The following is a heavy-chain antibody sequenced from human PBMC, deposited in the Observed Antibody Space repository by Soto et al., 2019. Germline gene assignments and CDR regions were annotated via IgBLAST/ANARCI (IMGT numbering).Heavy chain of an antibody. J-gene: IGHJ4*02. Sequence: ASVKVSCKASGYTLTGYYMHWVRQATGQGLEWMGWINPNSGGTNYAQKFQGWVTMTRDTSISTAYMELSRLRSDDTAVYYCARSTGYSSSWYSYWGQGTLVTVSS. CDR1: GYTLTGYY. CDR3: ARSTGYSSSWYSY. D-gene: IGHD6-13*01. V-gene: IGHV1-2*04. CDR2: INPNSGGT.